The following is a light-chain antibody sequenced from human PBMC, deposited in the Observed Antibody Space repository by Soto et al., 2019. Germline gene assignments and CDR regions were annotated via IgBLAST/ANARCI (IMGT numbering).Light chain of an antibody. CDR1: QSVSSF. Sequence: EIVLTQSPATLSLSPGERATLSCRASQSVSSFLAWYQQKPGQAPRLLISDASNRAAGIPARFSGSGSGTDFTLIISSLEPEDFAVYYCQQRSNWPLTFGPGTKVDIK. V-gene: IGKV3-11*01. CDR2: DAS. J-gene: IGKJ3*01. CDR3: QQRSNWPLT.